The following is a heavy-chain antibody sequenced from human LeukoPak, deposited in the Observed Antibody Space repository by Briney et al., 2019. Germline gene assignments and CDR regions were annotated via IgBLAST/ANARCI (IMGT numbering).Heavy chain of an antibody. Sequence: GGSLRLSCAASGFTFSSYWMHWVRQAPGKGLEWVSSISSSSSYIYYADSVKGRFTISRDNAKNSLYLQMNSLRAEDTAVYYCARDTGVGATLRAFDIWGQGTMVTVSS. CDR3: ARDTGVGATLRAFDI. J-gene: IGHJ3*02. CDR2: ISSSSSYI. CDR1: GFTFSSYW. V-gene: IGHV3-21*01. D-gene: IGHD1-26*01.